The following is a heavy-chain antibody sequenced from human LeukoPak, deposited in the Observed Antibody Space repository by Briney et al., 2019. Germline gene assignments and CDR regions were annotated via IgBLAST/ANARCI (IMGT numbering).Heavy chain of an antibody. D-gene: IGHD3-10*01. CDR2: IYYSGST. CDR1: GGSISSYY. V-gene: IGHV4-59*12. Sequence: SETLSLTCTVSGGSISSYYWSWIRQPPGKGLEWIWYIYYSGSTNYNPSLKSRVTISVDTSKNQFSLKLSSVTAADTAVYYCARVWMVRGVRIDYWGQGTLVTVSS. J-gene: IGHJ4*02. CDR3: ARVWMVRGVRIDY.